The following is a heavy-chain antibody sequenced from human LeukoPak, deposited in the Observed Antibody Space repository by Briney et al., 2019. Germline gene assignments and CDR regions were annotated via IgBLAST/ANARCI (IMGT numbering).Heavy chain of an antibody. CDR3: ARGVKSGPFDY. J-gene: IGHJ4*02. CDR1: GGSFSGYY. D-gene: IGHD3-3*01. V-gene: IGHV4-34*01. CDR2: IYYSGST. Sequence: PSETLSLTCAVYGGSFSGYYWSWIRQPPGKGLEWIGSIYYSGSTYYNPSLKSRVTISVDTSKNQFSLKLSSVTAADTAVYYCARGVKSGPFDYWGQGTLVTVSS.